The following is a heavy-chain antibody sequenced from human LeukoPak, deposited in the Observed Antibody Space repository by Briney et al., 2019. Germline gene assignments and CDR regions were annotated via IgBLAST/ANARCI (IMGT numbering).Heavy chain of an antibody. D-gene: IGHD6-13*01. CDR3: VREGQQLAPDY. CDR1: GYTFTSYY. CDR2: INPSGGST. J-gene: IGHJ4*02. V-gene: IGHV1-46*01. Sequence: ASVKVSCKASGYTFTSYYMHWVRQAPGQGLEWMGIINPSGGSTSYAQKFQGRVTMTRDMSTSTVYMELSSLRSEDTAVYYCVREGQQLAPDYWGQGTLVTVSS.